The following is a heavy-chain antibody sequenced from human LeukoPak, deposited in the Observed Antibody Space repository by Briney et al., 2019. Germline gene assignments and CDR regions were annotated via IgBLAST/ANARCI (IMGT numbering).Heavy chain of an antibody. J-gene: IGHJ4*02. Sequence: SETLSLTCTASGASISSHYWSWIRQAPGKGLECIGYIYINGDTNYNPSLKSRATLSLDTSKNQFSLRLTSVTAADTAVYYCARSARVFDSWGPGTLVTVSS. D-gene: IGHD3-10*01. CDR2: IYINGDT. CDR1: GASISSHY. V-gene: IGHV4-4*09. CDR3: ARSARVFDS.